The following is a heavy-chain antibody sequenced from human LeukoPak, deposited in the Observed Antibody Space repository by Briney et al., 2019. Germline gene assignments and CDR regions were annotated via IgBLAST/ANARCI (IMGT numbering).Heavy chain of an antibody. Sequence: ASVKVSCKASGYTFTSYAMNWVRQAPGQGLEWMGWINTNTGNPTYAQGFTGRFVFSLDTSVSTAYLQISSLKAEDTAVYYCARGPNLEQWLERTSDAFDIWGQGTMVTVSS. J-gene: IGHJ3*02. CDR1: GYTFTSYA. D-gene: IGHD6-19*01. V-gene: IGHV7-4-1*02. CDR3: ARGPNLEQWLERTSDAFDI. CDR2: INTNTGNP.